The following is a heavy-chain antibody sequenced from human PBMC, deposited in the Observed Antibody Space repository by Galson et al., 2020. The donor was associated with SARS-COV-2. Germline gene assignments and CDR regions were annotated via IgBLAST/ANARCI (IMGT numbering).Heavy chain of an antibody. CDR2: IDWANDK. V-gene: IGHV2-70*01. Sequence: SGHTLLKPTQTLTLTCTFSGFSLTTSGMGVTWIRQPPGKALEWLALIDWANDKYYSTSLKTRLTISGDTSKNQVFLTMTNMDPADTATYYCARMADGYGGYDYGSSPFDYWGQGTLVTVSS. CDR3: ARMADGYGGYDYGSSPFDY. CDR1: GFSLTTSGMG. J-gene: IGHJ4*02. D-gene: IGHD5-12*01.